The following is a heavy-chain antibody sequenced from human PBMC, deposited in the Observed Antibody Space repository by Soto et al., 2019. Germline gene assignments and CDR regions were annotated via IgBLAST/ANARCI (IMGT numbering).Heavy chain of an antibody. Sequence: SETLSLTCTVSGGSISSSSYYWGWIRQPPGKGLEWIGSIYYSGSTYYNPSLKSRVTISVDTSKNQFSLKLSSVTAADTAVYYCASTDTPIVVVVAATPGDFDYWGQGTLVTVSS. CDR1: GGSISSSSYY. D-gene: IGHD2-15*01. V-gene: IGHV4-39*01. CDR2: IYYSGST. CDR3: ASTDTPIVVVVAATPGDFDY. J-gene: IGHJ4*02.